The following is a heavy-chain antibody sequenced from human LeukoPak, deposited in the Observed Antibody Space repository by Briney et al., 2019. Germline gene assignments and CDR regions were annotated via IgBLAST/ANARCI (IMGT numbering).Heavy chain of an antibody. CDR2: INPNSGGT. V-gene: IGHV1-2*06. CDR3: ARWGRWLHRRFDY. D-gene: IGHD5-24*01. Sequence: ASVKVSCKASGYTFTGYYMHWVRQAPGQGLEWMGRINPNSGGTNYAQKFQGRVTMTRDTSISTAYMELSRLRSDDTAVYYCARWGRWLHRRFDYWGQGTLVTVSS. J-gene: IGHJ4*02. CDR1: GYTFTGYY.